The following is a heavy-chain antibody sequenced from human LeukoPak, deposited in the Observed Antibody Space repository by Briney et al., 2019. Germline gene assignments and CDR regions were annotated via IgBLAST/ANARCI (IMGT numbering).Heavy chain of an antibody. Sequence: AGGSLRLSCSASGFRFSSQAMHWVRQSPGKGREYVSGISSNGHSASYADSVKGRFTISRDNSKNTLYLQMSSLRAEDTAVYYCASTYYYDSSGYYPFDYWGQGTLVSVSS. CDR2: ISSNGHSA. V-gene: IGHV3-64D*09. CDR1: GFRFSSQA. D-gene: IGHD3-22*01. CDR3: ASTYYYDSSGYYPFDY. J-gene: IGHJ4*02.